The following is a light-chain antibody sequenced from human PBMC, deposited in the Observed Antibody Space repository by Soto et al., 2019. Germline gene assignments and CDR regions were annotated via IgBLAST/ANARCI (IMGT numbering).Light chain of an antibody. CDR1: SSDVGIYNY. CDR2: EVY. V-gene: IGLV2-14*01. CDR3: TSFTTSSIWV. Sequence: QSALTQPASVSGSPGQSITISCSGTSSDVGIYNYVSWYQQHPGKAPKLIICEVYNRPSGVSNRFSGSKSGNTASLTISGLRPEDEADYYCTSFTTSSIWVFGGGTKVTVL. J-gene: IGLJ3*02.